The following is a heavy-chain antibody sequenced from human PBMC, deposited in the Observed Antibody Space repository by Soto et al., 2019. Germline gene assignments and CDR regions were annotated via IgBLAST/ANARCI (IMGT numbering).Heavy chain of an antibody. CDR2: IKSDGRST. V-gene: IGHV3-74*01. CDR1: GFTFSNYW. Sequence: EVQLVESGGGLVQPGGSLRLSCAASGFTFSNYWMHWVRQAPRKGLVWVLRIKSDGRSTTYADSVKGRFTISRDNAKNTLYLEMNRLRDEDTAVYYCARSWGGELVSWGQGTLVTVSS. J-gene: IGHJ4*02. D-gene: IGHD3-16*01. CDR3: ARSWGGELVS.